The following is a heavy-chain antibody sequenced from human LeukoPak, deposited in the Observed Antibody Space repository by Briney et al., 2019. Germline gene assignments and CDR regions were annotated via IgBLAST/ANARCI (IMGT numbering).Heavy chain of an antibody. D-gene: IGHD2-2*01. CDR1: GFTFSSYA. Sequence: GGSLRLSCAGSGFTFSSYAMHWVRQAPGKGLEWVAVISYDENNKYYADSVKGRSTISRDNSKNTLYLQMNSLRAEDTAVYYCARKGCSSTSCYRVNGMDVWGQGTTVTVSS. J-gene: IGHJ6*02. V-gene: IGHV3-30-3*01. CDR3: ARKGCSSTSCYRVNGMDV. CDR2: ISYDENNK.